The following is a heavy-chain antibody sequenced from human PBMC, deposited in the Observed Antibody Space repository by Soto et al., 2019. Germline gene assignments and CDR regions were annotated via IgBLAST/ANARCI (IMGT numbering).Heavy chain of an antibody. V-gene: IGHV3-21*01. D-gene: IGHD2-21*02. J-gene: IGHJ4*02. Sequence: NPGGSLRLSCAASGFSFRSYYMNWVRQAPGKGLEWVSSISSSSSYINYADSVKGRFTISRDNAKNSLYLQMNSLRAEDTAVYYCARDQSPYCGGDCRGYWGQGTLVTVSS. CDR1: GFSFRSYY. CDR3: ARDQSPYCGGDCRGY. CDR2: ISSSSSYI.